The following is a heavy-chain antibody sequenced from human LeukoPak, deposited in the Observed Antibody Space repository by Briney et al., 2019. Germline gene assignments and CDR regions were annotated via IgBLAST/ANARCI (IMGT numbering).Heavy chain of an antibody. CDR2: ISSSSSYI. V-gene: IGHV3-21*04. J-gene: IGHJ4*02. Sequence: PGGSLRLSCAASGFSFNRYSMNWVRQAPGKGLEWVSSISSSSSYIDYSDSVKGRFTISRDNAKNSLYLQMNTLRVEDMAMYYCAKKQGTAVILAKTLDSWGQGTLVTVSS. CDR3: AKKQGTAVILAKTLDS. D-gene: IGHD5-12*01. CDR1: GFSFNRYS.